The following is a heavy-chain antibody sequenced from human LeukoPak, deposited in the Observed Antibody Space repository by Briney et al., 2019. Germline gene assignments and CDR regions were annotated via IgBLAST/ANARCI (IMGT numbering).Heavy chain of an antibody. Sequence: SETLSLTCTVSGGSISSGVYYWTWIRQHPGKGLEWIGYISKSGSTLYNPSLKSRVTTSVDTSKNQFSLKLSSVTAADTAVYYCAREGGSYRPLDYSGQGTLVTVSS. V-gene: IGHV4-31*03. CDR3: AREGGSYRPLDY. CDR2: ISKSGST. CDR1: GGSISSGVYY. D-gene: IGHD3-16*02. J-gene: IGHJ4*02.